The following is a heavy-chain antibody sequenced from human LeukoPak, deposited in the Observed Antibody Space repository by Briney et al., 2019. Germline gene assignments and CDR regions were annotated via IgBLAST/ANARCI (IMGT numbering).Heavy chain of an antibody. CDR3: ARCPRWFGELLSMYYFDY. CDR2: ISSSSSYI. Sequence: GGSLRLSCAASGFTFSSDSMNWVRQAPGKGLEWVSSISSSSSYIYYADSVKGRFTISRDNAKNSLYLQMNSLRAEDTAVYYCARCPRWFGELLSMYYFDYWGQGTLVTVSS. J-gene: IGHJ4*02. CDR1: GFTFSSDS. D-gene: IGHD3-10*01. V-gene: IGHV3-21*01.